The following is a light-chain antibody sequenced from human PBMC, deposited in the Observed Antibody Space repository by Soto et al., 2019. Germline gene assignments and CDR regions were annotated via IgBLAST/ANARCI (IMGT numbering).Light chain of an antibody. Sequence: DFQMSQFPSTLSASVGDRVTITCRASQSLSSWLAWHQQKPGKAPKLLIYEASSLESGVPSRFSGSGSGTEFTLTTSSLQPDDFATYYCQHYNSYSGAFGQGTKVEIK. V-gene: IGKV1-5*03. CDR3: QHYNSYSGA. J-gene: IGKJ1*01. CDR1: QSLSSW. CDR2: EAS.